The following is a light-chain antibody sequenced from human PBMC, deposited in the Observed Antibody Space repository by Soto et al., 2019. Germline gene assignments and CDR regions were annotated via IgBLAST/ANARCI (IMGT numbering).Light chain of an antibody. V-gene: IGKV1-6*01. Sequence: IQMTQSPSSLSASVGDRVTIACRASQNISPWLAWYQQKPGKAPNLLIYAASSLQSGVPSRFSGSGSGTDFTLTISSLQPEDFATYYCLQDYNYPRTFGQGTKVDI. CDR1: QNISPW. CDR2: AAS. CDR3: LQDYNYPRT. J-gene: IGKJ1*01.